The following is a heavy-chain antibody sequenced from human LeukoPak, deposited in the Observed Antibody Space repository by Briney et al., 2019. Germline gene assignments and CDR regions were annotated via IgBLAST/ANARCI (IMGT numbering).Heavy chain of an antibody. CDR1: GGSFSGYY. J-gene: IGHJ4*02. D-gene: IGHD2-8*01. V-gene: IGHV4-34*01. CDR3: ARGVIVLMVYATFDY. Sequence: SETLSLTCAVYGGSFSGYYWSWIRQPPGKGLEWIGEINHSGSTNYTPSLKSRVTISLDTSKNQFSLKLNSLTAADTAVYYCARGVIVLMVYATFDYWGQGTLVTVSS. CDR2: INHSGST.